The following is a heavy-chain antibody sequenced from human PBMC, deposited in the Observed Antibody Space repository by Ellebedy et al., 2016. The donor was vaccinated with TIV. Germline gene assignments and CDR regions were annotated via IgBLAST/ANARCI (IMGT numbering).Heavy chain of an antibody. CDR1: GYYFNDYL. CDR3: AKEALASSTGTYSDF. CDR2: INPRSGET. D-gene: IGHD1-26*01. J-gene: IGHJ4*02. Sequence: ASVKVSXXASGYYFNDYLMHWVRQAPGQGLEWMGWINPRSGETTYAQSFQGRVSVTRDTSVSTVYMELSRLTSDDTAIYYCAKEALASSTGTYSDFWGQGTLVTVSS. V-gene: IGHV1-2*02.